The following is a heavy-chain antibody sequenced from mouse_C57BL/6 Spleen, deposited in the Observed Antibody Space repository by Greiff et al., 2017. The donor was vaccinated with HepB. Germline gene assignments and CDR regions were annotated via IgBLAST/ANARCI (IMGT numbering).Heavy chain of an antibody. CDR1: GYTFTSYT. V-gene: IGHV1-4*01. CDR3: AKDWYDSNSDWYFDV. Sequence: QVQLQQSGAELARPGASVKMSCKASGYTFTSYTMHWVKQRPGQGLEWIGYINPSSGYTKYNQKFKDTATLTADKSYSTAYMQLSSLTSEDSAVYYCAKDWYDSNSDWYFDVWGTGTTVTVSS. J-gene: IGHJ1*03. CDR2: INPSSGYT. D-gene: IGHD2-5*01.